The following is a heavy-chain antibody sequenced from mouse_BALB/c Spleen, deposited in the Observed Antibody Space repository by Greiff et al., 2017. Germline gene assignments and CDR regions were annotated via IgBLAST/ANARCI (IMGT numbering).Heavy chain of an antibody. Sequence: EVKLVESGGGLVKPGGSLKLSCAASGFTFSSYGMSWVRQTPDKRLELVATINSNGGSTYYPDSVKGRFTISRDNAKNTLYLQMSSLKSEDTAMYYCARDAHYYGSSYGAMDYWGQGTSVTVSS. V-gene: IGHV5-6-3*01. CDR3: ARDAHYYGSSYGAMDY. CDR1: GFTFSSYG. J-gene: IGHJ4*01. CDR2: INSNGGST. D-gene: IGHD1-1*01.